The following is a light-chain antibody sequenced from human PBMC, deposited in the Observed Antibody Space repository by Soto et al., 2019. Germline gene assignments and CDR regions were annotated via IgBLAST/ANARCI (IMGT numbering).Light chain of an antibody. CDR2: GAS. J-gene: IGKJ1*01. Sequence: EIVLTQSPGTLSLSPGERATLSCRASQSVASRNLAWYQQKSGQAPRLLIYGASSRAIHTPDRFSGSGSGTDFTLTISCLEPEDFAVYYCQHFGNSLWTFGQGTKVE. CDR1: QSVASRN. CDR3: QHFGNSLWT. V-gene: IGKV3-20*01.